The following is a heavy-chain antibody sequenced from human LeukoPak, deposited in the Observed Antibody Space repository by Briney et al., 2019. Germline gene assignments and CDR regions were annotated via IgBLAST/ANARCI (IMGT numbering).Heavy chain of an antibody. Sequence: PGGSLRLFCAASAFIFSSYSMNWVRQAPGKGLEWVSSISSSSSYIYYADSVKGRFTISIDNAKNSLYLQMNSLRAEDTAVYYCARETKYYGSGSYYKRGTYYLDYWGQGTLVTVSS. D-gene: IGHD3-10*01. J-gene: IGHJ4*02. V-gene: IGHV3-21*01. CDR1: AFIFSSYS. CDR3: ARETKYYGSGSYYKRGTYYLDY. CDR2: ISSSSSYI.